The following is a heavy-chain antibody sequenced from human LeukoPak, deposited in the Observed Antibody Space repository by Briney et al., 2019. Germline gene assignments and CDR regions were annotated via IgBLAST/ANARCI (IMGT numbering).Heavy chain of an antibody. CDR3: ARGGGSSPTGYYCYYMDV. V-gene: IGHV1-69*05. CDR1: RGTFSSYA. J-gene: IGHJ6*03. D-gene: IGHD6-13*01. Sequence: SAKVSCKASRGTFSSYAISWVRQAPGQGLEWMGRIIPIFGTANYAQKFQGRVTITTDESTSTAYMELSSLRSEDTAVYYCARGGGSSPTGYYCYYMDVWGKGTTVTVSS. CDR2: IIPIFGTA.